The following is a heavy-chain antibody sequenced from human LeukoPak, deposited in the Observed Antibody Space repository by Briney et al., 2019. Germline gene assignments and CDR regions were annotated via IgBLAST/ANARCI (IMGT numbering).Heavy chain of an antibody. D-gene: IGHD3-10*01. V-gene: IGHV4-30-4*08. CDR2: IYYSGST. CDR1: GGAISSGDYY. Sequence: SETLSLTCTVSGGAISSGDYYWSWIRQPPGKGLEWGGYIYYSGSTYYNPSLKRRVTISVDTSKNQFSLKLSSVTAADTAVYYCARDTDMVRGVIKRAFDIWGQGTMVTVSS. CDR3: ARDTDMVRGVIKRAFDI. J-gene: IGHJ3*02.